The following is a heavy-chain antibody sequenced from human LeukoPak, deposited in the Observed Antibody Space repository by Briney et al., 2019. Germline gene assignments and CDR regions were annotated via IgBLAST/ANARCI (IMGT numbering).Heavy chain of an antibody. CDR1: GFTFDDYA. CDR2: ISWNSGSI. CDR3: AKDTKFQYYYDSSGYFYYFDY. Sequence: GGSLRLSCAASGFTFDDYAMHWVRQAPGKGLEWVSGISWNSGSIGYADSVKGRFTISRDNAKNSLYLQMNSLRAEDTALYYCAKDTKFQYYYDSSGYFYYFDYWGQGTLVTVSS. V-gene: IGHV3-9*01. J-gene: IGHJ4*02. D-gene: IGHD3-22*01.